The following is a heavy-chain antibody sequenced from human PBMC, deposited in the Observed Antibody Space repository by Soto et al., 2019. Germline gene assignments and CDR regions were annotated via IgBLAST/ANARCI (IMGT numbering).Heavy chain of an antibody. CDR3: AQARCSTTNFYVTDY. CDR1: GFTFSTYT. V-gene: IGHV3-23*01. CDR2: IGGGGSSP. J-gene: IGHJ4*02. D-gene: IGHD2-2*01. Sequence: EVQLLESGGGLVQPGGSLRLSCAASGFTFSTYTMSWVRQAPGKGLQWVSVIGGGGSSPDYVYAVQGRFTISRDNYKNTIFLQMNSLRAEDTAMYYCAQARCSTTNFYVTDYWGQGNLVTVAS.